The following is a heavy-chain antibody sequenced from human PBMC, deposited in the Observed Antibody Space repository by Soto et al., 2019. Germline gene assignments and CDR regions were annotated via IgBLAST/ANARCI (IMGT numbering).Heavy chain of an antibody. CDR3: ARVGPIAVAGTDAFDI. D-gene: IGHD6-19*01. J-gene: IGHJ3*02. Sequence: PSQTLSLTCAISGDSVSSNSAAWNWIRQSPSRGLEWLGGTYYRSKWYNDYAVSVKSRITINPDTSKNQFSLQLNSVTPEDTAVNYCARVGPIAVAGTDAFDIWGQGTMVTVSS. CDR1: GDSVSSNSAA. V-gene: IGHV6-1*01. CDR2: TYYRSKWYN.